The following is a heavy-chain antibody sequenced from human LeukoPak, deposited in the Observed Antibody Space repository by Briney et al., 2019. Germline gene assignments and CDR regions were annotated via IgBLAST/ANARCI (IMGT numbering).Heavy chain of an antibody. CDR1: GGSISSSSYY. D-gene: IGHD5-18*01. CDR2: IYYSGST. CDR3: ARHVGYSYGSLDY. V-gene: IGHV4-39*01. J-gene: IGHJ4*02. Sequence: SETLSLTCTVSGGSISSSSYYWGWIRQPPGKGLEWIGSIYYSGSTYYNPSLKSRVTISVDTSKNQVSLKLGSVTAADTAVYYCARHVGYSYGSLDYWGQGTLVTVSS.